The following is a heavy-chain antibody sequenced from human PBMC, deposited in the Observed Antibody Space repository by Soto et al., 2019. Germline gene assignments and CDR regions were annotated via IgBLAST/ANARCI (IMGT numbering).Heavy chain of an antibody. Sequence: ASETLSLTCTVSGGSISSGGYYWSWIRQHPGKGLEWIGYIYYSGSTYYNPSLKSRVTISVDTSKNQFSLKLSSVTAADTAVYYCARLREARSGSYLPPLDYWGQGTLVTVSS. V-gene: IGHV4-31*03. CDR3: ARLREARSGSYLPPLDY. J-gene: IGHJ4*02. CDR2: IYYSGST. D-gene: IGHD1-26*01. CDR1: GGSISSGGYY.